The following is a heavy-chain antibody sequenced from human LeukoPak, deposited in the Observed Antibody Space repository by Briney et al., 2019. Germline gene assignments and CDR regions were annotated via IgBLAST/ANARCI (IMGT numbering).Heavy chain of an antibody. CDR3: SRDGPRDYDILTALDY. Sequence: PGGSLRLSCATSGFRFSNYAMHWVRQAPGKGLEWVAIISYGGDNKYYADSVKGRFTISRDNSKSMLYLQMNGLRPEDTAVYYCSRDGPRDYDILTALDYWGQGTVVSVSS. D-gene: IGHD3-9*01. J-gene: IGHJ4*02. CDR1: GFRFSNYA. CDR2: ISYGGDNK. V-gene: IGHV3-30*04.